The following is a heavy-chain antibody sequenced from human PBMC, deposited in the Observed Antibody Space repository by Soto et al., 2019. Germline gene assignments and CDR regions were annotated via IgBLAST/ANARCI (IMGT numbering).Heavy chain of an antibody. D-gene: IGHD6-19*01. CDR2: IYHSGST. V-gene: IGHV4-4*02. CDR1: GGSISSSNW. CDR3: ARVGSGAVDYYYGMDV. Sequence: SETLSLTCAVSGGSISSSNWRSWVRQPPGKGLEWIGEIYHSGSTNYNPSLKSRVTISVDKSKNQFSLKLSSVTAADTAVYYCARVGSGAVDYYYGMDVWGQGTTVT. J-gene: IGHJ6*02.